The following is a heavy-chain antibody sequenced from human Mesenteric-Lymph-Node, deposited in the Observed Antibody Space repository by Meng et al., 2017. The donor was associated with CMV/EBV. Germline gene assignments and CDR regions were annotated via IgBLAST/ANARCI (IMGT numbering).Heavy chain of an antibody. Sequence: ASVKVSCKTSGYTFTAYYMHWVRQAPGQGLEWMGWISPNDGGTNYAQKFQGRVTMTRDTSMSTAYMELSRLRSDDTAVYYCARNVGYCTSISCYKFGSWGQGTLVTVSS. V-gene: IGHV1-2*02. J-gene: IGHJ4*02. CDR1: GYTFTAYY. D-gene: IGHD2-2*02. CDR2: ISPNDGGT. CDR3: ARNVGYCTSISCYKFGS.